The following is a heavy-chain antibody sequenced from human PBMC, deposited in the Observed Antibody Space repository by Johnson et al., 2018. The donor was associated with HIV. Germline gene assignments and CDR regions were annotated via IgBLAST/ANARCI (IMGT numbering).Heavy chain of an antibody. Sequence: MLLVESGGGLVQPGGSLRLSCAASGFTFSSYAMSWVRQAPGKGLEWVANIKQNGGEKYYVDSVKGRFTISRDNSNNILYLQMNSLRVEDTAVYYCAKVAVATAAGGVALDIWGPGTMVTVS. V-gene: IGHV3-7*01. CDR2: IKQNGGEK. J-gene: IGHJ3*02. D-gene: IGHD6-13*01. CDR1: GFTFSSYA. CDR3: AKVAVATAAGGVALDI.